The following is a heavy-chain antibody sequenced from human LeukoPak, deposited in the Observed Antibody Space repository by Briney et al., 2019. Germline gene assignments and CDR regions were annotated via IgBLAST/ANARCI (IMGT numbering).Heavy chain of an antibody. V-gene: IGHV5-51*01. CDR3: ARGGLSGWYYWFDP. CDR1: GYSIISYW. Sequence: GGSLKISCNGSGYSIISYWIGWVRQMPGKGLVGRGIIYPGDSDTRYSPSFQGQVTISADKSISTAYQQWSSLKASDTAIYYCARGGLSGWYYWFDPWGQGTLVTVSS. J-gene: IGHJ5*02. D-gene: IGHD6-19*01. CDR2: IYPGDSDT.